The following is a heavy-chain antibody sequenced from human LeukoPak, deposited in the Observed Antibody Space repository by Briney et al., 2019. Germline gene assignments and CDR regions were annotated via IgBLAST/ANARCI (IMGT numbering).Heavy chain of an antibody. CDR1: GGSISSSTYY. V-gene: IGHV4-39*01. J-gene: IGHJ4*02. Sequence: PSETLSLTCTVSGGSISSSTYYWGWIRQPPGKGLEWIGNIYYSGSIYYNPSLKSRVTISVDKSKNQFSLRLSSVTAADTAVYYCARQTTVMGDYWGQGTLVTVFS. D-gene: IGHD4-11*01. CDR3: ARQTTVMGDY. CDR2: IYYSGSI.